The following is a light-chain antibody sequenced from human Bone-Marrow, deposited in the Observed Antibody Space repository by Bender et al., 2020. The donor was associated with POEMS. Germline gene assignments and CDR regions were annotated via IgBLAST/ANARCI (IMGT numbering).Light chain of an antibody. Sequence: QSALTQPRSVSGSPGQSVTISCTGTSSDVGGYNYVSWYQQHPGKAPKLMIYDVSKRPSGVPDRFSGSKSGNTASLTISGLQAEDEADYYCCSYAGSYTSSFGTGPKVTVL. V-gene: IGLV2-11*01. CDR1: SSDVGGYNY. CDR2: DVS. CDR3: CSYAGSYTSS. J-gene: IGLJ1*01.